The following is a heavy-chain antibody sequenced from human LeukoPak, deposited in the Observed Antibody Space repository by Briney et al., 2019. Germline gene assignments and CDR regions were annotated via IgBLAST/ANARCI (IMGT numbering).Heavy chain of an antibody. CDR3: ARESVVPAAVYYFDY. J-gene: IGHJ4*02. V-gene: IGHV4-34*01. CDR1: GGSFSGYY. D-gene: IGHD2-2*01. Sequence: TSETLSLTCAVYGGSFSGYYWSWIRQPPGKGLEWIGEINHSGSTNYNPSLKSRVTIPVDTSKNQFSLKLSSVTAADTAVYYCARESVVPAAVYYFDYWGQGTLVTVSS. CDR2: INHSGST.